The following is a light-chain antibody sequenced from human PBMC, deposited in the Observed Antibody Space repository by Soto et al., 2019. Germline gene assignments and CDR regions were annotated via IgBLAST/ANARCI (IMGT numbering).Light chain of an antibody. CDR3: QQANSFRHT. V-gene: IGKV1-12*01. J-gene: IGKJ4*01. Sequence: DIQMSQSPSSVSAYVGDRVTITCRASQDISSWLAWYQQKPGKAPKLLIYAASSLQSGVPSRFSGSGSATDFALTIGSLQPEDIATYFCQQANSFRHTFGGGTKVEI. CDR1: QDISSW. CDR2: AAS.